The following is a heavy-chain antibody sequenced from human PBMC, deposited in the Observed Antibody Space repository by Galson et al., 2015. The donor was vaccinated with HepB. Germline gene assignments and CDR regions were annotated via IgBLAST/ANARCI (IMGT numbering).Heavy chain of an antibody. CDR2: IRYDGSNK. CDR1: GFTFSSYG. V-gene: IGHV3-30*02. J-gene: IGHJ4*02. Sequence: SLRLSCAASGFTFSSYGMHWVRQAPGKGLEWVAFIRYDGSNKYYADSVKGRFTISRDNSKNTLYLQMNSLRAEDTAVYYCAMMGDGDNPQADYWDQGTLVTVSS. D-gene: IGHD5-24*01. CDR3: AMMGDGDNPQADY.